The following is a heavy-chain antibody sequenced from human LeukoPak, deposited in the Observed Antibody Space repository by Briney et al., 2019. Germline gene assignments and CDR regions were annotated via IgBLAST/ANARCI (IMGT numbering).Heavy chain of an antibody. CDR3: RGYSSGYYHLDY. V-gene: IGHV3-53*01. CDR2: IYSGGST. CDR1: GFTVSSSF. J-gene: IGHJ4*02. Sequence: PGGSLRLSCAASGFTVSSSFMSWVRQAPGKGLEWVSVIYSGGSTYYADSVKGRFTISRDNAKNSLYLQMNSLRAEDTAVYYCRGYSSGYYHLDYWGQGTLVTVSS. D-gene: IGHD3-22*01.